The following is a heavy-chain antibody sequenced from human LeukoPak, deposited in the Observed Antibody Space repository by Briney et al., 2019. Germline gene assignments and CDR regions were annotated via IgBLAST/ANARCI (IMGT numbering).Heavy chain of an antibody. CDR1: GGSISSNGYY. V-gene: IGHV4-39*01. J-gene: IGHJ4*02. CDR3: ARLLRWVYYFDS. Sequence: SETLSLTCTVSGGSISSNGYYWDWIRQPPGKGLEWIGSIYYSGSTYYNPSLTSRVTISVDTSKNQFSLKLSSVTAADTAVHYCARLLRWVYYFDSWGQGTLVTVSS. D-gene: IGHD2-21*01. CDR2: IYYSGST.